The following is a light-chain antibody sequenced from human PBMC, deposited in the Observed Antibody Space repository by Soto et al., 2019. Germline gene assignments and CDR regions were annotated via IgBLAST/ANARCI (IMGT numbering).Light chain of an antibody. CDR1: QSIGTW. J-gene: IGKJ2*01. Sequence: DIQMTQSPSTLSASVGDRVTITCRASQSIGTWLAWYQQRPGKAPNLLIYKASSLETGVPSRFSGSGSGTEFTLTISSLQPDDFATYYCQEYSSYLYTFGQGTKLEIK. V-gene: IGKV1-5*03. CDR3: QEYSSYLYT. CDR2: KAS.